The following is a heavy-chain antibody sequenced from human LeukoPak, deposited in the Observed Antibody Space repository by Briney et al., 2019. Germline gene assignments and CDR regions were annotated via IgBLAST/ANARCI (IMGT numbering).Heavy chain of an antibody. CDR3: LYSSDWYHFFDS. CDR1: GFTFSNGW. V-gene: IGHV3-15*01. CDR2: IKSKTDGGIT. D-gene: IGHD6-19*01. J-gene: IGHJ4*02. Sequence: GGSLRLSCVASGFTFSNGWMSWVRQAPGKGLEWVGGIKSKTDGGITDYAAPVKGRFTISRDDSKNTLYLDMNRQETENTAVYYCLYSSDWYHFFDSWGQGTLVTVSS.